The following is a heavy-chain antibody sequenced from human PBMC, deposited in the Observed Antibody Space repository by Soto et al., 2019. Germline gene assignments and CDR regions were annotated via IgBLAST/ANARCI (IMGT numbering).Heavy chain of an antibody. V-gene: IGHV2-5*02. Sequence: QITLKESGPTLVKPTQTLTLTCTFSGFSLSTSGVGVGWIRQPPGKALEWLALIYWDDDNRYSPSLKSRLTHTKDTSKNQLVLTMTNIDPVDTATYYYARKAYGAYGDYWGQGTLLTVSS. J-gene: IGHJ4*02. CDR1: GFSLSTSGVG. CDR2: IYWDDDN. D-gene: IGHD4-17*01. CDR3: ARKAYGAYGDY.